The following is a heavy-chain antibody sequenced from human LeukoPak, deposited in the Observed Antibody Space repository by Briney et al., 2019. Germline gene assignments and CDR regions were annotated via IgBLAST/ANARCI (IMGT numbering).Heavy chain of an antibody. J-gene: IGHJ6*02. Sequence: SETLSLTCSFSSGSTSSYYWSWIWHSPGKGLEFIGYISYTGSTNYNPSLESRITISLDTSKSEFSLKMSSVTAADTAVYYCARVPVYYGMDVWGQGTTVIVSS. CDR3: ARVPVYYGMDV. CDR2: ISYTGST. V-gene: IGHV4-59*01. CDR1: SGSTSSYY.